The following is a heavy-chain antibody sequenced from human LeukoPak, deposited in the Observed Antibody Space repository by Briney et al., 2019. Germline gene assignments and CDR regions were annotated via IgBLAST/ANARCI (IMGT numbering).Heavy chain of an antibody. J-gene: IGHJ4*02. D-gene: IGHD5-12*01. CDR2: INHSGST. CDR1: GGSFSGYY. CDR3: ARGPYSGYTLRPLDY. Sequence: SETLSLTCAVYGGSFSGYYWSWIRQPPGKGLEWIGEINHSGSTNYNPSLKSRVTISVDTSKNQFSLKLTSVIAADTAVYYCARGPYSGYTLRPLDYWGQGTLVTVSS. V-gene: IGHV4-34*01.